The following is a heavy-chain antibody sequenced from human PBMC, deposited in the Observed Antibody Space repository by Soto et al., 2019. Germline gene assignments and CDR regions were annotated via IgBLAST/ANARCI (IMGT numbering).Heavy chain of an antibody. D-gene: IGHD1-20*01. V-gene: IGHV3-23*01. CDR2: ISANDVGT. Sequence: LRLSCEASGFTLRNYAMTWIRQAPVNGLEWVSLISANDVGTYYAESVKTRFTISTDQSRNTVYLQMDSLRADDTAIYYCAKAKNDYNWDNRPPFDYWGQGTLVTVSS. CDR3: AKAKNDYNWDNRPPFDY. CDR1: GFTLRNYA. J-gene: IGHJ4*02.